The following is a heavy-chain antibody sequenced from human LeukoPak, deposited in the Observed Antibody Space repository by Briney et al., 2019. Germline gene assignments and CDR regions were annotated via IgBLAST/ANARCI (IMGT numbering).Heavy chain of an antibody. CDR2: IYYSGNT. CDR3: ARAVQLERPPPLIDYYYMDV. Sequence: SETLSLTCTVSGGSISSYYWSWIRQPSGKGLEWIGYIYYSGNTNYNPSLKSRVTISVDTSKNQFSLKLSSVTAADTAVYYCARAVQLERPPPLIDYYYMDVWGKGTTVTVSS. V-gene: IGHV4-59*01. D-gene: IGHD1-1*01. CDR1: GGSISSYY. J-gene: IGHJ6*03.